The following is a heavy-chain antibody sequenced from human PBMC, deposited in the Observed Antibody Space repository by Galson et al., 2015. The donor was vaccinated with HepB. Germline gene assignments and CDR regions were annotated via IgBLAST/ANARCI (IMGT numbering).Heavy chain of an antibody. J-gene: IGHJ4*02. CDR3: AKDAVAFAGISHY. Sequence: SLRLSCAASGFIFSSYAMIWVRQAPGQGLEWVSAISGSGGDSYYADSVKGRFTISRDNSKNTLYLQMNTLRAEDTAVYYCAKDAVAFAGISHYWGQGTQVTVSS. CDR1: GFIFSSYA. CDR2: ISGSGGDS. D-gene: IGHD3-10*01. V-gene: IGHV3-23*01.